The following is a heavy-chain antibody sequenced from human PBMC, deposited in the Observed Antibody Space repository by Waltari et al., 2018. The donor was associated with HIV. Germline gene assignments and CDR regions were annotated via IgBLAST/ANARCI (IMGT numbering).Heavy chain of an antibody. J-gene: IGHJ4*02. D-gene: IGHD3-22*01. Sequence: QLTLQESGPTLVRPTETLTLTCTFSGLPFSTPGVGGGWIRQSPDEAPECLTFVYWNEDKLYRPSLRTRITISNDTSKNQVVLSLTNMDARDTGTYYCARLYYYDSSGYVLDSWGQGTQVFVST. CDR2: VYWNEDK. CDR3: ARLYYYDSSGYVLDS. V-gene: IGHV2-5*01. CDR1: GLPFSTPGVG.